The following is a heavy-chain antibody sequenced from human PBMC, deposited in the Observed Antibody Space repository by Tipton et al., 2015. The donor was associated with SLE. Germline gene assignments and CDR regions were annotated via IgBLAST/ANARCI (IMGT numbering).Heavy chain of an antibody. V-gene: IGHV4-59*01. D-gene: IGHD1-7*01. J-gene: IGHJ5*02. CDR3: ARGNYFDP. CDR2: IYYGGGT. CDR1: GDSITSNY. Sequence: TLSLTCTVSGDSITSNYWNWIRQPPGKGLEWIGDIYYGGGTNYNPSLMSRVTISVDMSKNQFSVKLISVTAADTAVYYCARGNYFDPWGQGTLVTVSS.